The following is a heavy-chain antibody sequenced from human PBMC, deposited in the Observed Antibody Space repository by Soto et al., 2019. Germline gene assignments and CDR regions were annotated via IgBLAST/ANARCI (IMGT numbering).Heavy chain of an antibody. CDR3: ARQKSGLEFYNYFDP. V-gene: IGHV4-61*01. Sequence: QVQLQESGPGQVKPTETLTLTCSVSGDSVSRGTCYWSWIRQSPERGLEWIAYSSYSGSTSYNPSFKSRATISVDTSKNQFSLRLRSLTAEDTAVYYCARQKSGLEFYNYFDPWGPGTLVTVSS. CDR2: SSYSGST. D-gene: IGHD3-3*01. CDR1: GDSVSRGTCY. J-gene: IGHJ5*02.